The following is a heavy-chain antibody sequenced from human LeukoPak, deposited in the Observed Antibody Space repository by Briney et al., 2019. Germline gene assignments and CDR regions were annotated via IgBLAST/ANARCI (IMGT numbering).Heavy chain of an antibody. V-gene: IGHV4-59*01. J-gene: IGHJ4*02. CDR3: ARESLSSSSLFDY. CDR1: GGSIGSYY. Sequence: PSETLSLTCTVSGGSIGSYYWSWIRQPPGKGLEWIGYIYYSGSTNYNPSLKSRVTISVDTSKNQFSLKLSSVTAADTAVYYCARESLSSSSLFDYWGQGTLVTVSS. CDR2: IYYSGST. D-gene: IGHD6-13*01.